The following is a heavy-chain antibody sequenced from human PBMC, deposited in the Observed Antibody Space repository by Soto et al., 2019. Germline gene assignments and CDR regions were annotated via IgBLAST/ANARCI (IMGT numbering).Heavy chain of an antibody. Sequence: ELQLLESGGGLVQPGGSLRLSCAASGFIFSNYAMSLVRQAPGKGLEWVAGISGSGGITYYADSVKGRLTISRDNSKNTLYLQMNSLRAEDTAVYYCAKRGGFRAFDIWGQGTMVTVSS. J-gene: IGHJ3*02. CDR3: AKRGGFRAFDI. D-gene: IGHD3-16*01. CDR2: ISGSGGIT. CDR1: GFIFSNYA. V-gene: IGHV3-23*01.